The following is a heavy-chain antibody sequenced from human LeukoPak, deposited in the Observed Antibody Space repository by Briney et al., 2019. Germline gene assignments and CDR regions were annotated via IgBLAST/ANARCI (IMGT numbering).Heavy chain of an antibody. Sequence: GASVKVSCKTSGASFNNYALDWVRQAPGQGLEWIGGIIPILGTPIYAQKFQGRVTIAADDSTSTAYMELSSLRSEDTAVYYCARATFSVVPAAAMAFDPWGQGTLVTVS. J-gene: IGHJ5*02. CDR2: IIPILGTP. V-gene: IGHV1-69*13. CDR3: ARATFSVVPAAAMAFDP. D-gene: IGHD2-2*01. CDR1: GASFNNYA.